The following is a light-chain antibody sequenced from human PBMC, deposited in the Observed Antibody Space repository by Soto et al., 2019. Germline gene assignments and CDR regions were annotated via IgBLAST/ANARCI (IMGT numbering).Light chain of an antibody. CDR2: AGS. V-gene: IGKV1-39*01. CDR1: QNIRNY. Sequence: DIQMTQSPSSLPASEGDTATITCRASQNIRNYLNWYQQRPGKAPTLLIYAGSTLRGGVPSRFSGGGSGTEFTLTITGLQPEDSATDYCQQSHSTRSSFGQGTML. J-gene: IGKJ2*01. CDR3: QQSHSTRSS.